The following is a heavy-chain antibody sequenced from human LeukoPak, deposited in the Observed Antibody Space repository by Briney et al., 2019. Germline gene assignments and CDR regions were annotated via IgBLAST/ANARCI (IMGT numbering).Heavy chain of an antibody. D-gene: IGHD3-22*01. CDR3: ARDGSDSSGYYAGY. CDR2: ISYDGSNK. V-gene: IGHV3-30*03. CDR1: GFTFINYG. J-gene: IGHJ4*02. Sequence: GGSLRLSCVASGFTFINYGMHWVRQAPGKGLEWVALISYDGSNKYYADSVKGRFTISGDNSENTLYLQMNSLRAEDTAVYYCARDGSDSSGYYAGYWGQGTLVTVSS.